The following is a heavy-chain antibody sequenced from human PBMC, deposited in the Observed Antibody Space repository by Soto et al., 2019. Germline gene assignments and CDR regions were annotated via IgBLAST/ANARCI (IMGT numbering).Heavy chain of an antibody. CDR1: GVTVSSNY. J-gene: IGHJ6*02. CDR2: IYSGGST. D-gene: IGHD1-1*01. V-gene: IGHV3-66*01. Sequence: GGSLRLSCAASGVTVSSNYMSWVRQAPGKGLEWVSVIYSGGSTYYADSVKGRFTISRDNSKNTLYLQMNSLRAEDTAVYYCARDGTGTTGDYYCYGLDVWGQGTTVTVSS. CDR3: ARDGTGTTGDYYCYGLDV.